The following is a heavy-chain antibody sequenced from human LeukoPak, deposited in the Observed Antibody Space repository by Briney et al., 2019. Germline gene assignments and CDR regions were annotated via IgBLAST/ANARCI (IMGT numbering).Heavy chain of an antibody. V-gene: IGHV3-15*01. J-gene: IGHJ4*02. D-gene: IGHD1-26*01. CDR2: IKSNADGGTV. CDR1: GFTVTHAW. Sequence: GGSLRLSCAVSGFTVTHAWMTWVRQVPGKGLEWIGRIKSNADGGTVDYAASVKGRFTLSRDDSVDTLYLQMDSLNTGDSGVYYCTTVPSAREDYWGQGTLVTVSS. CDR3: TTVPSAREDY.